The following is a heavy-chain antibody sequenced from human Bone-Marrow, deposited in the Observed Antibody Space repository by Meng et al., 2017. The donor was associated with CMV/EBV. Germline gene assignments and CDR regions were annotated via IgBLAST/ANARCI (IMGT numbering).Heavy chain of an antibody. CDR2: IKQDGSEK. CDR3: ARGRVYSA. Sequence: GESLKISCAASGFTFSSYWMSWVRQAPGKGLEWVANIKQDGSEKCYVDSVKGRFTISRDNAKNSLYLQMNSLRAEDTAVYYCARGRVYSAWGQGTLVTVSS. CDR1: GFTFSSYW. J-gene: IGHJ5*02. D-gene: IGHD2-8*01. V-gene: IGHV3-7*01.